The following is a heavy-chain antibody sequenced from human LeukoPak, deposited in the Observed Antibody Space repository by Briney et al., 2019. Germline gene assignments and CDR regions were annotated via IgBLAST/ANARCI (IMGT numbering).Heavy chain of an antibody. CDR2: IKQGGSEK. CDR1: VFTFSSYW. D-gene: IGHD3/OR15-3a*01. CDR3: ARGYFGTSKY. J-gene: IGHJ4*02. Sequence: PGGPLRLSCAASVFTFSSYWMSWARQAPEKWLEWVANIKQGGSEKYYVDAVKGQFTISRDNAKISLYLQMNSLRAEDTAVYYCARGYFGTSKYWGQGTLVTVSS. V-gene: IGHV3-7*01.